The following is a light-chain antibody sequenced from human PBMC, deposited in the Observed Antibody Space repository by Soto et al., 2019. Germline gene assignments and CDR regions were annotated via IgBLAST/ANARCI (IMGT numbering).Light chain of an antibody. J-gene: IGKJ5*01. CDR1: QRVSGV. CDR2: DTS. Sequence: EIVMTQSPATLSVSPGGRATLYCGASQRVSGVFLAWYQQKPGLAPRLILYDTSSRATGIPARFSGSGSGTEFTLTISSLQSEDFAVYYCQQYNNWPFITFGQGKRLEIK. CDR3: QQYNNWPFIT. V-gene: IGKV3-15*01.